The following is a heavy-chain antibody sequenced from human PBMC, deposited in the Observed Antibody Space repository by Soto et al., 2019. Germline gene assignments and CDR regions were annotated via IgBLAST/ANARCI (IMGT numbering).Heavy chain of an antibody. CDR2: INPSGGST. CDR3: ARSPLTTVIYYYYYMDV. CDR1: GYTFTSYY. V-gene: IGHV1-46*03. D-gene: IGHD4-4*01. J-gene: IGHJ6*03. Sequence: ASVKVSCKASGYTFTSYYMHWVRQAPGQGLEWMGIINPSGGSTSYAQKFQGRVTMTRDTSTSTVYMELSSLRSEDTAVYYCARSPLTTVIYYYYYMDVWGKGTTVTVSS.